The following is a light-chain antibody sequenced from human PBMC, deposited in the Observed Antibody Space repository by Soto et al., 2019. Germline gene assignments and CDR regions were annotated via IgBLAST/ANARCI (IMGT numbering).Light chain of an antibody. CDR3: KQDTNWPPIT. CDR1: QIVSSRY. CDR2: GAS. J-gene: IGKJ5*01. V-gene: IGKV3-15*01. Sequence: VPQSVGALSLTKKERATRVCKARQIVSSRYFAWYQQKPGQAPRLLIYGASTRATGIPARFSGSGSGTEFTLTISILQSEDFALYYCKQDTNWPPITSGQGTRLEV.